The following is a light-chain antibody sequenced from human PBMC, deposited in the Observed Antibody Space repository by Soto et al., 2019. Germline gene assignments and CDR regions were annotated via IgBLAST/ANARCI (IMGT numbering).Light chain of an antibody. CDR2: GPS. CDR1: QSVSSSY. Sequence: ETVLTQSPGTLSLSPGERATLSCRASQSVSSSYMAWYQQKLGQTPRLLIYGPSSRATGLPDRFSGSGAGTDFTLTISRLEPEDFAVYYCQQYGSAPFTFGQGTKLEIK. V-gene: IGKV3-20*01. J-gene: IGKJ2*01. CDR3: QQYGSAPFT.